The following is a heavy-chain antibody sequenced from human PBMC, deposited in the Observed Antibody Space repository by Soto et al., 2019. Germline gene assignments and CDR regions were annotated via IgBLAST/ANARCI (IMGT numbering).Heavy chain of an antibody. Sequence: GGSLRLSCATSGFTFSSYPIHWVRQAPGKGPVWVSRITEDGSGTTYADSVKGRFTVTRDNAKNTMYLQMSGLGAEDTAVYYCARFVRHQLPTIDFWGQGTLVTVS. CDR3: ARFVRHQLPTIDF. V-gene: IGHV3-74*01. CDR1: GFTFSSYP. J-gene: IGHJ4*02. D-gene: IGHD2-2*01. CDR2: ITEDGSGT.